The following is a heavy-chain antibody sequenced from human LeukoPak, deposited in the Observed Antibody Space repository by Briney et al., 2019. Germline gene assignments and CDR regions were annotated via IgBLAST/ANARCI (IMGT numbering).Heavy chain of an antibody. CDR1: GFTFSTFA. Sequence: GSLRLSCVASGFTFSTFAMTWVRQAPGKGLEWIGEINHSGSTNYNPSLKSRVTISVDTSKNQFSLKLSSVTAADTAVYYCASRGTGYCTNGVCSTTPPGGYWGQGTLVTVSS. CDR3: ASRGTGYCTNGVCSTTPPGGY. J-gene: IGHJ4*02. D-gene: IGHD2-8*01. CDR2: INHSGST. V-gene: IGHV4-34*01.